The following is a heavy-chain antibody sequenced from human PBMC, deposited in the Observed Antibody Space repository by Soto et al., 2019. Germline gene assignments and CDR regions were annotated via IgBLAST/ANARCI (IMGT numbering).Heavy chain of an antibody. Sequence: QLQLQESGPGLVKPSETLSLTCTVSGGSISSSSYYWGWIRQPPGKGLEGIGSIYYSVSTYYNPSLKSRVTISVDTSKNQFSLKLSSVTAADTAVYYCARHVLSGYYGWGQGTLVTVSS. CDR1: GGSISSSSYY. V-gene: IGHV4-39*01. CDR3: ARHVLSGYYG. J-gene: IGHJ4*02. CDR2: IYYSVST. D-gene: IGHD3-22*01.